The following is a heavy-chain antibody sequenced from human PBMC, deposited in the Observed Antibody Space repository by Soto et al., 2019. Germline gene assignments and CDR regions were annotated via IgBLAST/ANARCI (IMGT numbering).Heavy chain of an antibody. D-gene: IGHD1-26*01. Sequence: QVQLVQSGGEVKRPGASVRLSCETSGYNFNQYYIHWVRQAPGQGLEWMGIINLRGGTTEYAHKFRGRVTVTGDTSTKTAYMELRSLRSEDTAMYFCARGPEDSDVPRWDYWGQGTLVTVSS. CDR2: INLRGGTT. CDR3: ARGPEDSDVPRWDY. V-gene: IGHV1-46*02. CDR1: GYNFNQYY. J-gene: IGHJ4*02.